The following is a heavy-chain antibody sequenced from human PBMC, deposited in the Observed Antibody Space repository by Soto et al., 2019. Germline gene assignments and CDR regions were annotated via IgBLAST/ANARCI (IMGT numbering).Heavy chain of an antibody. Sequence: PGGSLRLSCAASGFTFSGSAMHWVRQASGKGLEWVGRIRSKANSYATAYAASVKGRFTISRDDSKNTAYLQMNSLKTEDTAVYYCTRRYYYDSSGSYHSAIVDYWGQGTLVNVSS. CDR1: GFTFSGSA. V-gene: IGHV3-73*01. CDR2: IRSKANSYAT. D-gene: IGHD3-22*01. CDR3: TRRYYYDSSGSYHSAIVDY. J-gene: IGHJ4*02.